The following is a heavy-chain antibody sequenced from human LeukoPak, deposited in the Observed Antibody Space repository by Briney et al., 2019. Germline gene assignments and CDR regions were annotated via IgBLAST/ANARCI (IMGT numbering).Heavy chain of an antibody. D-gene: IGHD3-9*01. CDR1: GGTFSSYA. V-gene: IGHV1-69*13. J-gene: IGHJ4*02. CDR2: IIPIFGTA. CDR3: ARGSRRYYDILTGFYYFDY. Sequence: ASVKVSCKASGGTFSSYAISWVRQAPGQGLEWMGGIIPIFGTANYAQKFQGRVTITADESTSTAYMELSSLRSEDTAVYCCARGSRRYYDILTGFYYFDYCGEGTLVTVSS.